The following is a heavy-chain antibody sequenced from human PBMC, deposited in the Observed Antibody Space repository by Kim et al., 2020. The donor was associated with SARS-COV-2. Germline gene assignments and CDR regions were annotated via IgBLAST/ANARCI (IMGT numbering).Heavy chain of an antibody. CDR3: AKGQAARPFFWFDY. D-gene: IGHD6-6*01. J-gene: IGHJ4*02. Sequence: ADSGKGRFTISRANSKNTLYLQMNSLSAEDTAVYYCAKGQAARPFFWFDYWGQGTLVTVSS. V-gene: IGHV3-23*01.